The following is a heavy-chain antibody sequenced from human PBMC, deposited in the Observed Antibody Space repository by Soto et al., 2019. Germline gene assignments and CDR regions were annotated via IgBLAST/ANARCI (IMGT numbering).Heavy chain of an antibody. Sequence: ASVKVSCKASGYTFTSYGISWVRQAPGQGLEWMGWISAYNGNTNYAQKLQGRVTMTTDTSTSTAYMELRSLRSDDTAVYYCASEYFSVWESRSPKARDYYYYGMDVWGQGTTVTVSS. J-gene: IGHJ6*02. CDR2: ISAYNGNT. CDR1: GYTFTSYG. D-gene: IGHD2-15*01. CDR3: ASEYFSVWESRSPKARDYYYYGMDV. V-gene: IGHV1-18*01.